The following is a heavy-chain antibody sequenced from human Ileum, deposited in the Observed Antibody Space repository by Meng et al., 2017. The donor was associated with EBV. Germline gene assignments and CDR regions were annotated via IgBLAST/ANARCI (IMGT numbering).Heavy chain of an antibody. CDR2: MSDSGIT. J-gene: IGHJ4*02. Sequence: VQLQGAGPGRGNPSGTLSLKCAVSGGSISVINWWSWVRQSPEKGLEWIGEMSDSGITHYNPSLKSRVTISADKSNNQFSLKLTSVTSADTAVYFCAKNGEKYFEYWGQGTLVTVSS. CDR1: GGSISVINW. V-gene: IGHV4-4*02. CDR3: AKNGEKYFEY.